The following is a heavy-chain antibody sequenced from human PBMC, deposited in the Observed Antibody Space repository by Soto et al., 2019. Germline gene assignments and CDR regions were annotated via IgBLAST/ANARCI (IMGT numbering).Heavy chain of an antibody. CDR1: GGSISTYY. CDR2: IYYNGNT. D-gene: IGHD2-15*01. V-gene: IGHV4-59*01. Sequence: PSETLSLTCTVSGGSISTYYWSWIRQPPGKGLEWIGYIYYNGNTNYIPSLKGRVTISVDTSNNQFSLKLRSVTAADTAVYYCARGIEGGGPSRAYYGMDVWGQGTTVTVSS. CDR3: ARGIEGGGPSRAYYGMDV. J-gene: IGHJ6*02.